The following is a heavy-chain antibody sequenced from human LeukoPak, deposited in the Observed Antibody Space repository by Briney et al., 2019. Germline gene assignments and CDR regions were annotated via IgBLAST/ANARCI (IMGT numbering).Heavy chain of an antibody. J-gene: IGHJ4*02. Sequence: GGSLRLSCITSGFTFSNYGFHWVRQAPGKGLEWTAAIWYDGSNQYYPDSVKGRFTISRDNSKNTLFLQMNSLRADDTAVYYCAKDPIRDHYDTIPSYYFDSWGQGTLVTVSS. CDR3: AKDPIRDHYDTIPSYYFDS. V-gene: IGHV3-33*06. D-gene: IGHD3-22*01. CDR1: GFTFSNYG. CDR2: IWYDGSNQ.